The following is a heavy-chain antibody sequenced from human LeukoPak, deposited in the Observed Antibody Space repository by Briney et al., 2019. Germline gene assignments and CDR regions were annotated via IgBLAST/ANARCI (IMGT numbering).Heavy chain of an antibody. CDR1: GGSMSRYY. CDR3: ARVRYEGFDP. V-gene: IGHV4-4*07. J-gene: IGHJ5*02. CDR2: IYTSGST. Sequence: PSETLSLTCTVSGGSMSRYYWSWIRQPAGKGLEWIGGIYTSGSTNYNPSLKSRVTMSVDTSKNQFSLSLRSVTAADTAVYYCARVRYEGFDPWGQGNLVTVSS. D-gene: IGHD1-1*01.